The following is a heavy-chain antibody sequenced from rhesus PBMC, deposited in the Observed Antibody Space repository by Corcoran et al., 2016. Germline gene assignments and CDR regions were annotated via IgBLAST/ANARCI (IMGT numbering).Heavy chain of an antibody. Sequence: QLQLQESGPGLVKPSETLSLTCAVSGGSISSNYWSWIRQPPGKGVEWIGRISGSGGSTAYNPSLMGRVTISTDTSKNQFSRKLSAVTAADTAVYYCARERGGSGSWKGLFDYWGQGVLVTVSS. CDR2: ISGSGGST. CDR1: GGSISSNY. CDR3: ARERGGSGSWKGLFDY. V-gene: IGHV4-173*01. J-gene: IGHJ4*01. D-gene: IGHD6-25*01.